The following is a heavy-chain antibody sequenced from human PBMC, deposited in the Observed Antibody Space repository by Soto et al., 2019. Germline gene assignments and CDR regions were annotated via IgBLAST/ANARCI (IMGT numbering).Heavy chain of an antibody. CDR3: ARDRTTYYYYYYGMDV. CDR2: ISAYNGNT. J-gene: IGHJ6*02. Sequence: ASVKVSCKASGYTFTSYGISWVRQAPGQGLEWMGWISAYNGNTNYAQKLQGRVTMTTDTSTSTAYMELRSLRSDDTAVYYCARDRTTYYYYYYGMDVWGQGTTVTVSS. V-gene: IGHV1-18*04. CDR1: GYTFTSYG. D-gene: IGHD1-7*01.